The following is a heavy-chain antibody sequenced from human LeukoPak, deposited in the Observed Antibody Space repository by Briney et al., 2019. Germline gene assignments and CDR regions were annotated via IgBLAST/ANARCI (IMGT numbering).Heavy chain of an antibody. D-gene: IGHD3-10*01. CDR3: ARVVPTGDS. CDR2: INTNTGNP. Sequence: GGSLRLSCAASGFTFTSYAMNWVRQAPGQGLEWMGWINTNTGNPTYAQGFTGRFVFSLDTSVSTAYLQISSLKAEDTAVYYCARVVPTGDSWGQGTLVTVSS. V-gene: IGHV7-4-1*02. CDR1: GFTFTSYA. J-gene: IGHJ4*02.